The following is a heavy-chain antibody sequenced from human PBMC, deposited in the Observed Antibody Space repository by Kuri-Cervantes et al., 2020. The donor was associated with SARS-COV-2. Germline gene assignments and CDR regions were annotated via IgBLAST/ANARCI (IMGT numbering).Heavy chain of an antibody. Sequence: SVKVSCKASGGTFSSYAISWVRQAPGQGLEWMGGIIPIFGTANYAQKFQGRVTITADKSTSTAYMELSSLRSEDTAVYYCARDRGEQWVVSHYYYYGMDVWGQGTTVTVSS. V-gene: IGHV1-69*06. D-gene: IGHD6-19*01. CDR2: IIPIFGTA. CDR1: GGTFSSYA. CDR3: ARDRGEQWVVSHYYYYGMDV. J-gene: IGHJ6*02.